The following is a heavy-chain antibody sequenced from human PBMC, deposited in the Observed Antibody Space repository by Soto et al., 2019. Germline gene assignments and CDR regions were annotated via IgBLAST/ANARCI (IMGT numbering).Heavy chain of an antibody. Sequence: LSLTCAVYGGSFSGYYWSWIRQPPGKGLEWIGEINHSGSTNYNPSLKSQVTISVETSKNQFSLKLSSVTAADTAVYYCARPPHYYGSESYYTTRSYYFDYWGQGTLVTVSS. D-gene: IGHD3-10*01. CDR2: INHSGST. CDR3: ARPPHYYGSESYYTTRSYYFDY. CDR1: GGSFSGYY. J-gene: IGHJ4*02. V-gene: IGHV4-34*01.